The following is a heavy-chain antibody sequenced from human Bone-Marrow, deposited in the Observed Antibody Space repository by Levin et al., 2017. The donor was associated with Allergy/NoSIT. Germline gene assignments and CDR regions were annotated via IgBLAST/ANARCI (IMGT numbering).Heavy chain of an antibody. CDR3: ARTTTLSAVYQGRDDY. D-gene: IGHD2/OR15-2a*01. J-gene: IGHJ4*02. Sequence: QSGGSLRLSCAASGFAFSNFAMTWVRQAPGKGLEWVSSISGSGSVSLYSDSVKGRFTISRDNSNNILSLQMSSLRADDTAVYYCARTTTLSAVYQGRDDYWGQGSLVTVSS. CDR2: ISGSGSVS. V-gene: IGHV3-23*01. CDR1: GFAFSNFA.